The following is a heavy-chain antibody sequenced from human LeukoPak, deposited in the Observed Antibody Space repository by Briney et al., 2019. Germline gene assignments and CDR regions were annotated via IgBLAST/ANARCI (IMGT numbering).Heavy chain of an antibody. Sequence: PGRSLRLSCAASGFTFSSYGMHWVRQAPGKGLEWVAVISYDGSNKYYADSVKGRFTISRDNSKNTLYLQMNSLRAEDTAVYYCAKHCPPQYDILTGYYTGGFDYWGQGTLVTVSS. CDR1: GFTFSSYG. D-gene: IGHD3-9*01. CDR3: AKHCPPQYDILTGYYTGGFDY. CDR2: ISYDGSNK. J-gene: IGHJ4*02. V-gene: IGHV3-30*18.